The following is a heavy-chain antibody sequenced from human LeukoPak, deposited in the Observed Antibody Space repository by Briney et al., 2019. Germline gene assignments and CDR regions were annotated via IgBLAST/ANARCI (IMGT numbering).Heavy chain of an antibody. J-gene: IGHJ6*02. V-gene: IGHV1-69*04. CDR2: IIPTFGIA. CDR1: GGTFSSYA. D-gene: IGHD2-2*01. Sequence: ASVKVSCKASGGTFSSYAISWVRQAPGQGLERMGRIIPTFGIANYAQKFQGRVTITADKSTSTAYMELSSLRSEDTAVYYCASFNSDIVVVPAAMTGMDVWGQGTTVTVSS. CDR3: ASFNSDIVVVPAAMTGMDV.